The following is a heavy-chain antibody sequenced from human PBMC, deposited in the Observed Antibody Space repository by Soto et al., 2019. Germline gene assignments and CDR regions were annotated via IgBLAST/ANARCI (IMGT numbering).Heavy chain of an antibody. J-gene: IGHJ4*02. CDR2: ISAYNGNT. Sequence: QVQLVQSGAEVKKPGASVKVSCKASGYTFTSYGISWVRQAPGQGLEWMGWISAYNGNTNYAQNLQGRGTMTTDTSTSTAYMELRRLRSDDTAVYSCERESYYGSGGAYWGQGTLVTVSS. CDR1: GYTFTSYG. V-gene: IGHV1-18*01. D-gene: IGHD3-10*01. CDR3: ERESYYGSGGAY.